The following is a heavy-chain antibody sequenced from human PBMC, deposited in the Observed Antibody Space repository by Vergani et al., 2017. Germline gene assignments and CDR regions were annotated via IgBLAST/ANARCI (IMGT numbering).Heavy chain of an antibody. V-gene: IGHV4-34*01. Sequence: QVQLQQWGAGLLKPSETLSLTCAVYGGSFSGYYWSWIRQPPGTGLEWIGEINHSGSTNYNPSLKSRVTISVDTSKNQFSLKRSSVTAADTTVYYCARNRFYYYDSSAYYYEYFQHWGQGSLATVSS. CDR2: INHSGST. D-gene: IGHD3-22*01. CDR1: GGSFSGYY. J-gene: IGHJ1*01. CDR3: ARNRFYYYDSSAYYYEYFQH.